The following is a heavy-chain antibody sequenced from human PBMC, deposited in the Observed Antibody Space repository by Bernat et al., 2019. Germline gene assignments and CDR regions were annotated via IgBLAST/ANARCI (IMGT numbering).Heavy chain of an antibody. J-gene: IGHJ6*03. Sequence: EVQLVESGGGLVQPGGSLRLSCAASGFTFSSYSMNWVRQAPGKGLEWVSYISISSSTSNIYYADSVKGRFTISRDNAKNSLYLQMNSLRDEDTAVYYCAKAYSSSWYAYPSYYYYYMDVWGKGTTVTVSS. CDR2: ISISSSTSNI. CDR1: GFTFSSYS. CDR3: AKAYSSSWYAYPSYYYYYMDV. V-gene: IGHV3-48*02. D-gene: IGHD6-13*01.